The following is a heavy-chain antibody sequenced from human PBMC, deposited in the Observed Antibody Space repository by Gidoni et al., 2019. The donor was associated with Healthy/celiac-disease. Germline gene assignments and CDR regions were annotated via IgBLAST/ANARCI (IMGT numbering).Heavy chain of an antibody. CDR3: TRDSTREYSGYRSANHGY. V-gene: IGHV3-49*04. J-gene: IGHJ4*02. D-gene: IGHD5-12*01. CDR2: IRSKAYGGTT. Sequence: EVQLVESGGGLVQPGRSLRLSCTASGFTFGDYAMSWVRQAPGKGLEWVGFIRSKAYGGTTEYAASVKGRFTISRDDSKSIAYLQMNSLKTEDTAVYYCTRDSTREYSGYRSANHGYWGQGTLVTVSS. CDR1: GFTFGDYA.